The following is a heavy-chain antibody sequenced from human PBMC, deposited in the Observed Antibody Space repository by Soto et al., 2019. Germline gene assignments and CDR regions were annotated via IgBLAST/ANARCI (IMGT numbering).Heavy chain of an antibody. Sequence: QVQLVESGGGVVQPGRSLRLSCAASGFTFTSYGMHWVRQAPGTGLEWVAVVSYDGDNKYYADSVKGRFTISRDNFKNTLYLQMNSLKPEDTAVYYCAKDIALVRGVIIDLDVWGQGTTVTVSS. CDR3: AKDIALVRGVIIDLDV. D-gene: IGHD3-10*01. J-gene: IGHJ6*02. CDR1: GFTFTSYG. CDR2: VSYDGDNK. V-gene: IGHV3-30*18.